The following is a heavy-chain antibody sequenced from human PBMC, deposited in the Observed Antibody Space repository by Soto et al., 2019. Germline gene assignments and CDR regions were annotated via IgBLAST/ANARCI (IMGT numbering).Heavy chain of an antibody. CDR2: ISYSGTT. D-gene: IGHD2-15*01. J-gene: IGHJ4*02. Sequence: SETLSLTCILSGCSISSGYYYWSWIRQHPGKGLEWIGYISYSGTTYYNPSLKSRLTISLDTSKNQFSLKLSSVTAADTAVYYCARDSSGGFIRLDYWGQGTLVTVS. CDR1: GCSISSGYYY. V-gene: IGHV4-31*03. CDR3: ARDSSGGFIRLDY.